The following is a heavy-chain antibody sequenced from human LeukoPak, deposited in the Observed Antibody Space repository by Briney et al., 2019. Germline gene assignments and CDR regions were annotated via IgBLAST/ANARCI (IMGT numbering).Heavy chain of an antibody. CDR2: ISRSSSTI. Sequence: GGSLRLSCAASGFTFSSYSMNWVRQAPGKGLEWVSYISRSSSTIHYADSVKGRFTISRDNAKNSLFLQMNSLRAEDTAVYYCAKGGGGNYYDSSGPADYWGQGTLVTVSS. D-gene: IGHD3-22*01. CDR3: AKGGGGNYYDSSGPADY. CDR1: GFTFSSYS. J-gene: IGHJ4*02. V-gene: IGHV3-48*04.